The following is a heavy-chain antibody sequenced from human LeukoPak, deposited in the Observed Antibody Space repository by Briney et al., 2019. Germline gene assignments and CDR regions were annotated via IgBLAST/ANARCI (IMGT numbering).Heavy chain of an antibody. CDR3: ARDKGGGNVLRYFDWLPRAVYFDY. J-gene: IGHJ4*02. Sequence: GGSLRLSCAASGLTFSSYAMHWVRQAPGKGLEWVAVISYDGSNKYYADSVKGRFTISRDNSKNTLYLQMNSLRAEDTAVYYCARDKGGGNVLRYFDWLPRAVYFDYWGQGTLVTVSS. D-gene: IGHD3-9*01. CDR2: ISYDGSNK. CDR1: GLTFSSYA. V-gene: IGHV3-30*04.